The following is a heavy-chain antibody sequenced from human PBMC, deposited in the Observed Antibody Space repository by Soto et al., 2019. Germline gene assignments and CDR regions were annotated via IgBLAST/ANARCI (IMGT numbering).Heavy chain of an antibody. Sequence: QVQLVESGGGVVQPGRSLRLSCAASGFTFSSYGMHWVRQAPGKGLEWVAVIWYDGSNKYYADSVKGRFTISRDNSKNTLYLQMNSPRAEDTAVYYCARWEDGDVHLDYWGQGTLVTVSS. D-gene: IGHD4-17*01. CDR1: GFTFSSYG. V-gene: IGHV3-33*01. J-gene: IGHJ4*02. CDR3: ARWEDGDVHLDY. CDR2: IWYDGSNK.